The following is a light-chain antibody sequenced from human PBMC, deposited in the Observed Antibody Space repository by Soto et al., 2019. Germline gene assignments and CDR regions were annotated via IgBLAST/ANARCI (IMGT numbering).Light chain of an antibody. CDR1: SSDIGLYNY. CDR3: SSLSTTSTPIV. Sequence: QSALGQPASMSGSPGQSITIPCTGASSDIGLYNYVSWYQHHPGKAPKLLISEVNVRPSGPSDRFSASKAGNTASLTISGLQPEDEAYYYCSSLSTTSTPIVFGSGTKVTVL. V-gene: IGLV2-14*01. J-gene: IGLJ1*01. CDR2: EVN.